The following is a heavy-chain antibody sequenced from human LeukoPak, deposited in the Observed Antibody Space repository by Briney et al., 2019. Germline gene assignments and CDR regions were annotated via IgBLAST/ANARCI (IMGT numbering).Heavy chain of an antibody. J-gene: IGHJ5*02. CDR1: GGSISSYY. Sequence: SETLSLTCTVSGGSISSYYGSWIRQPAGKGLEWIGRIYTSGGTNYNPSLKSRVTMSVDTSKNQFSLKLSSVTAADTAIYYCAGTLGYSSQIDPWGQGTLVTVSS. CDR3: AGTLGYSSQIDP. D-gene: IGHD6-19*01. V-gene: IGHV4-4*07. CDR2: IYTSGGT.